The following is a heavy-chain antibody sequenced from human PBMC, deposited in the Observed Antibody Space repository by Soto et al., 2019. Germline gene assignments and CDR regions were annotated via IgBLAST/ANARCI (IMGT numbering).Heavy chain of an antibody. D-gene: IGHD2-21*02. J-gene: IGHJ6*03. V-gene: IGHV3-15*01. CDR1: GFTFSNAW. CDR3: TTGGRVTPDYYYYYYMDV. CDR2: IKSKTDGGTT. Sequence: EVQLVESGGGLVKPGGSLRLSCAASGFTFSNAWMSWVRQAPGKGLEWVGRIKSKTDGGTTDYAAPVKGRFTISRADSKNTLYLQMNSRKTEDTAVYYCTTGGRVTPDYYYYYYMDVWGKGPTVTVSS.